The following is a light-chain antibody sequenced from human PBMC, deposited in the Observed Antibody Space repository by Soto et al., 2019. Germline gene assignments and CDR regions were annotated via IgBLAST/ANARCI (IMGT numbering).Light chain of an antibody. CDR2: DAS. CDR1: QSVSTY. V-gene: IGKV3-11*01. J-gene: IGKJ5*01. CDR3: QQRSSWPS. Sequence: LTQTPATLCFAPGERSTRSCRASQSVSTYLAWYQQKPGQAPRLLIYDASNRATGIPARFSGSGSGTDFTLTIRSLEPEDFAVYHCQQRSSWPSFGQGTRLEIK.